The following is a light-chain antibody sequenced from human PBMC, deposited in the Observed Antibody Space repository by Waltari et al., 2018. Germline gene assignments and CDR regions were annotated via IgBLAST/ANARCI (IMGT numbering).Light chain of an antibody. CDR3: QQGYSSLVT. CDR2: SAS. V-gene: IGKV1-39*01. Sequence: DTQMTQSPSSLSASVGDRVTITCRTSQSISTYLNWYQQKPGKAPKLLIYSASTLQSRAPSRFSGSGSGTDFTLTISSLQPEDFATYFCQQGYSSLVTFGQGTKVEV. J-gene: IGKJ1*01. CDR1: QSISTY.